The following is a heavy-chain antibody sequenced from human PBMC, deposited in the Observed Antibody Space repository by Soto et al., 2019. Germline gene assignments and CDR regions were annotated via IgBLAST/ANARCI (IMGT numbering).Heavy chain of an antibody. J-gene: IGHJ6*03. CDR1: GFTFSSYA. CDR2: ISSNGGST. D-gene: IGHD6-6*01. CDR3: ARDIYSSSYYYYYYMDV. V-gene: IGHV3-64*01. Sequence: GGSLRLSCAASGFTFSSYAMHWVRQAPGKGLEYVSAISSNGGSTYYANSVKGRFTISRDNSKNTLYLQMGSLRAEDMAVYYCARDIYSSSYYYYYYMDVWGKGTTVTVSS.